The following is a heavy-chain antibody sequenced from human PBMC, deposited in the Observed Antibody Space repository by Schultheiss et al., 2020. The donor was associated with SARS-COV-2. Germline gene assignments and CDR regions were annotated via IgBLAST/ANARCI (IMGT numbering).Heavy chain of an antibody. D-gene: IGHD3-16*01. CDR3: AAADGGYYYYGMDV. J-gene: IGHJ6*02. CDR2: ISAYNGNT. Sequence: ASVKVSCKASGYTFTSYGISWVRQAPGQGLEWMGWISAYNGNTNYAQKFQGRVTITADKSTSTAYMELSSLRSEDTAVYYCAAADGGYYYYGMDVWGQGTTVTVSS. CDR1: GYTFTSYG. V-gene: IGHV1-18*04.